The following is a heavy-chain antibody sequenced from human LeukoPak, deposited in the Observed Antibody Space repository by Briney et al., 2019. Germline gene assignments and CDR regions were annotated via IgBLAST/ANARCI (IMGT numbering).Heavy chain of an antibody. J-gene: IGHJ5*02. D-gene: IGHD5-12*01. CDR3: AGDGGYSGYDENWFDP. CDR1: GSTFTSYD. V-gene: IGHV1-8*01. Sequence: ASVTVSCQLSGSTFTSYDINWARHPTGQGREWMGWMNPISGKTGYAQKCQGRVTMTRNTTTSTIYMKLSSLRSEDTAVYYCAGDGGYSGYDENWFDPWGQGTLVTVSS. CDR2: MNPISGKT.